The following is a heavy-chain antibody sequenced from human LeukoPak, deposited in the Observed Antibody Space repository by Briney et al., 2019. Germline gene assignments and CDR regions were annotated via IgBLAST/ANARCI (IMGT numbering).Heavy chain of an antibody. CDR1: GFTFDDYA. V-gene: IGHV3-9*01. CDR3: AKDIGWRNYGSGSSYGMDV. D-gene: IGHD3-10*01. CDR2: ISWNSGSI. Sequence: GGSLRLSCAASGFTFDDYAMHWVRQAPGKGLEWVSGISWNSGSIGYADSVKGRFTISRDNAKNSLYLQMNSLRAEDTALYYCAKDIGWRNYGSGSSYGMDVWGQGTTVTVSS. J-gene: IGHJ6*02.